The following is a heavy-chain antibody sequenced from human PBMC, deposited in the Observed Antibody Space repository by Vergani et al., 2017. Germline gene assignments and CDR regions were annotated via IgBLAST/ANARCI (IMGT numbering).Heavy chain of an antibody. CDR2: NYPGDSDT. CDR1: GYSFTSYW. D-gene: IGHD3-16*01. Sequence: EVQLVQSGAEVKKPGESLKISCKGSGYSFTSYWSGGVRQMPGKGLEWMGINYPGDSDTRYSPSFQGQGTISADKSISTAYLQWSSLKASDTAMYYCAIPDRNDFGGWLAGIDYWGQGTLVTVSS. J-gene: IGHJ4*02. CDR3: AIPDRNDFGGWLAGIDY. V-gene: IGHV5-51*01.